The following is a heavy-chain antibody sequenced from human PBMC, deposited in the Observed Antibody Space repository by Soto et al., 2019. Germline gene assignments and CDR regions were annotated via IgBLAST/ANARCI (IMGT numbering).Heavy chain of an antibody. CDR2: IYYSGST. Sequence: SETLSLTCTVSGGSISSYYWSWMRQPPGKGLEWIGYIYYSGSTNYNPSLKSRVTISVDTSKNQFSLKLSSVTAADTAVYYCARDTAYSSSSLVFFDYWGQGTLVTVSS. CDR3: ARDTAYSSSSLVFFDY. V-gene: IGHV4-59*01. J-gene: IGHJ4*02. CDR1: GGSISSYY. D-gene: IGHD6-6*01.